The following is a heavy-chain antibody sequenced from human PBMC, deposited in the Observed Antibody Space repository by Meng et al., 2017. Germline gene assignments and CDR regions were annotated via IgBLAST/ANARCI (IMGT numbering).Heavy chain of an antibody. CDR3: ARGTYYYDSSGYYEPLAFDI. CDR2: IGTAGDT. V-gene: IGHV3-13*01. D-gene: IGHD3-22*01. Sequence: GESLKISCAASGFTFSSYDMHWVRQATGKGLEWVSAIGTAGDTYYPGSVKGRFTISRENAKNSLYLQMNSLRAGDTAVYYCARGTYYYDSSGYYEPLAFDIWGQATMVTVSS. J-gene: IGHJ3*02. CDR1: GFTFSSYD.